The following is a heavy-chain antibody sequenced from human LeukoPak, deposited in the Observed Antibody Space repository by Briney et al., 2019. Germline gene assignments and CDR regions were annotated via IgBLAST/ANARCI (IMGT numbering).Heavy chain of an antibody. D-gene: IGHD6-19*01. J-gene: IGHJ5*02. CDR1: GGSISTSSYS. Sequence: SETLSLTCTVSGGSISTSSYSWGWIRQPPGQGLEWIGSIYYSGNTYYNPSLKSPVTISIDTSKNQFSLRLISVTAADTAVYYCATYSSSLGWLDPWGQGTPVSVSS. CDR2: IYYSGNT. CDR3: ATYSSSLGWLDP. V-gene: IGHV4-39*07.